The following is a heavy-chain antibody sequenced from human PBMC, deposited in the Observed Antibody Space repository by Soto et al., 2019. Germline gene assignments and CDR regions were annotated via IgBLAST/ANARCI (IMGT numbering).Heavy chain of an antibody. CDR2: IYHSGST. CDR1: SGSISSSNW. D-gene: IGHD3-10*01. Sequence: QVQLQESGPGLVKPSGTLSLTCAVSSGSISSSNWWSWVRQPPGKGLEWIGEIYHSGSTNYNPSLKSRVTISLDKSKNQFSLKLSSVTAADTAVYYCARDGEMVRGVIYYWGQGTLVTVSS. CDR3: ARDGEMVRGVIYY. V-gene: IGHV4-4*02. J-gene: IGHJ4*02.